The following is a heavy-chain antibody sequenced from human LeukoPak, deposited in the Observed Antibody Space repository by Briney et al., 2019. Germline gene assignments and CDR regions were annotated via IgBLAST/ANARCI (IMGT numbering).Heavy chain of an antibody. CDR3: ARGPIAVAGNASWDY. D-gene: IGHD6-19*01. V-gene: IGHV1-69*05. CDR2: IIPIFGTA. Sequence: SVKVSCKASGGTFSSYAISWVRQAPGQGLEWMGRIIPIFGTANYAQKFQGRVTITTDESTSTAYMELSSLRSEDTAVYYCARGPIAVAGNASWDYWGQGTWSPSPQ. J-gene: IGHJ4*02. CDR1: GGTFSSYA.